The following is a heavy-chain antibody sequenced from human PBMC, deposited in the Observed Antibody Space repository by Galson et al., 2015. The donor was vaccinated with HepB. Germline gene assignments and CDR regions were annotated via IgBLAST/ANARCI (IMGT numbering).Heavy chain of an antibody. J-gene: IGHJ4*02. CDR1: GYSLTDYW. CDR2: IDPGDSDA. V-gene: IGHV5-51*01. D-gene: IGHD3-16*01. CDR3: ARVRGADPLGFDY. Sequence: SGAEVKKPGESLKISCKGSGYSLTDYWIGRVRQMPGKGLEWMGIIDPGDSDARYSPSFHGQVTISADKSISTAYVQWSSLKASDTAMYYCARVRGADPLGFDYWGQGTLVTVSS.